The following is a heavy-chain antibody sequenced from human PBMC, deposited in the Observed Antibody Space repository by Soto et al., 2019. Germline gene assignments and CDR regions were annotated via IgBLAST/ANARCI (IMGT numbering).Heavy chain of an antibody. CDR2: IVVGSGNT. CDR1: GFTFTSSA. J-gene: IGHJ4*02. Sequence: SVKVSCKASGFTFTSSAVQWVRQARGQRLEWIGWIVVGSGNTNYAQKFQGRVTITADESTSTAYMELSSLRSEDTAVYYCARAKRSEHDYWGQGTLVTVSS. V-gene: IGHV1-58*01. D-gene: IGHD1-26*01. CDR3: ARAKRSEHDY.